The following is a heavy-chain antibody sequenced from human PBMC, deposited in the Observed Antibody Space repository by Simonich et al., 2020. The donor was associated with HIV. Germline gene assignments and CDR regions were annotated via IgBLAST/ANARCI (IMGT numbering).Heavy chain of an antibody. J-gene: IGHJ4*02. D-gene: IGHD1-1*01. CDR3: ATVGLRDGYNYY. CDR2: VDPEQDET. CDR1: GYTFTDYY. V-gene: IGHV1-69-2*01. Sequence: EVQLVQSGAEVKKPGATVKISCRVFGYTFTDYYIHWVQQVPGKGLEWIGLVDPEQDETIDAEKFQRRLTITADTSPDIAYMELSSRRSEDTAVYYCATVGLRDGYNYYWGQGTLVTVSS.